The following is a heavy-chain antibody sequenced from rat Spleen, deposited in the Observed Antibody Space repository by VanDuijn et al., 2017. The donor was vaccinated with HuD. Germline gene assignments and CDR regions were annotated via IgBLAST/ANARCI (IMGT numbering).Heavy chain of an antibody. CDR2: IRTKPNNYAT. CDR1: GFTFSNAA. V-gene: IGHV10-5*01. J-gene: IGHJ1*01. Sequence: VQLVESGGGLVQPKESLKISCAASGFTFSNAAMYWVRQAPGKGLEWVARIRTKPNNYATYYADSVKGRFTISRDNAENTVYLQMNSLRSEDTATYYCTNLNWYFDFWGPGTMVTVSS. CDR3: TNLNWYFDF.